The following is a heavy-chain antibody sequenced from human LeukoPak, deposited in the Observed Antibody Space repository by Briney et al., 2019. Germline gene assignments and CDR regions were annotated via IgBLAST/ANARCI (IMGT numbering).Heavy chain of an antibody. J-gene: IGHJ4*02. Sequence: GWSLPLSCAASGFTFSTYWMHWVRQAPGKGLVWVSRVNSDGSSTIYTASVMGRFTISSDNAKNTLYLQMNRLRAEDTAVYYCARDRGGSGPTTTDYWGQGTLVTVSS. CDR3: ARDRGGSGPTTTDY. CDR2: VNSDGSST. D-gene: IGHD6-19*01. V-gene: IGHV3-74*01. CDR1: GFTFSTYW.